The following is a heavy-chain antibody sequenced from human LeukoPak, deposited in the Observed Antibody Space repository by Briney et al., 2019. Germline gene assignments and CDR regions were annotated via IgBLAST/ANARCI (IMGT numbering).Heavy chain of an antibody. D-gene: IGHD1-26*01. CDR1: GFTLGSYA. V-gene: IGHV3-23*01. CDR2: ISGIDGST. CDR3: TTWVGAHFDF. J-gene: IGHJ4*02. Sequence: GGSLRLSCAASGFTLGSYAMSWVRQAPGKGLEWVSSISGIDGSTYYADSVKGRFTISRDSSKNTLYLQMNSLRAEDTAVYFCTTWVGAHFDFWGQGTLVTVSS.